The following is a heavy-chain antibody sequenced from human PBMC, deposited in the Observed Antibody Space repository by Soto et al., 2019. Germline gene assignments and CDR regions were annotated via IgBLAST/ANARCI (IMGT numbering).Heavy chain of an antibody. D-gene: IGHD5-12*01. CDR3: ARLGGYSGYDPFDY. Sequence: EVQLLESGGGLVEPGGSLRLSCAASGFHFSIYAMGWVRQAPGKGLEWVSVISGNGGSTYYPDSVKGRFSISRDISKNTLFLEMNSLRAEDTAIYYCARLGGYSGYDPFDYWVQGTLVTVSS. CDR1: GFHFSIYA. CDR2: ISGNGGST. J-gene: IGHJ4*02. V-gene: IGHV3-23*01.